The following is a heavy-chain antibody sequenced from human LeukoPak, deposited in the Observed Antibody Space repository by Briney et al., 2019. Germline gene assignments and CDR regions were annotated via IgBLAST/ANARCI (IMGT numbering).Heavy chain of an antibody. CDR3: ATGPPLGPGF. V-gene: IGHV4-30-2*01. D-gene: IGHD7-27*01. CDR2: VYHRGST. CDR1: GGSISSGGYY. J-gene: IGHJ4*02. Sequence: SQTLSLTCTVSGGSISSGGYYWSWIRQPPGKGLEWVGYVYHRGSTYYNPSLKSRVTISVDRSKNQFSLKLTSVTAADTAVYYCATGPPLGPGFWGQGTPVTVSS.